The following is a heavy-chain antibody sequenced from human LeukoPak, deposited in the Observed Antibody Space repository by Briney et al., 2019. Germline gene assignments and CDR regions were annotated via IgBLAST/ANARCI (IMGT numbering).Heavy chain of an antibody. Sequence: GESLKISCKGSGYSFTFYWIGWVRQMPGKGLEWMGIIYPGDSDTRYSPSFQGQVTISADKSISTAYLQWSSLKASDTAMYYCARDILTGYDAFDIWGQGTMVTVSS. D-gene: IGHD3-9*01. CDR2: IYPGDSDT. CDR1: GYSFTFYW. V-gene: IGHV5-51*01. CDR3: ARDILTGYDAFDI. J-gene: IGHJ3*02.